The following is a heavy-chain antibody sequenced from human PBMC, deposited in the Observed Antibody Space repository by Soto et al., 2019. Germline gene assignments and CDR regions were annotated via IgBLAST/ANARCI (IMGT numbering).Heavy chain of an antibody. J-gene: IGHJ4*02. V-gene: IGHV3-21*02. Sequence: EVQLVESGGGLVKPGGSLRPSCAASGFTFSAYSMTWVRQAPGKGLEWVSSITSGSDYIYYADSLRGRFTISRDNAKNSLYLQMHSLRAEDTAFYYCARVDGYTYPNDYWGQGTLVTVSS. CDR1: GFTFSAYS. CDR2: ITSGSDYI. D-gene: IGHD5-12*01. CDR3: ARVDGYTYPNDY.